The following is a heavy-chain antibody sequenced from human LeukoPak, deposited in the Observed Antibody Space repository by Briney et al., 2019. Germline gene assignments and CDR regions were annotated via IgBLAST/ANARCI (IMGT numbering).Heavy chain of an antibody. CDR3: ARWNTYYYDIGFDP. D-gene: IGHD3-22*01. J-gene: IGHJ5*02. CDR2: INHSGST. Sequence: SETLSLTCAVYGGSFSGYYWSWIRQPPGKGLEWIGEINHSGSTNYNPSLKSRVTISVDTSKNQFSLKLSSVTAADTAVYYCARWNTYYYDIGFDPWGQGTLVTVSS. V-gene: IGHV4-34*01. CDR1: GGSFSGYY.